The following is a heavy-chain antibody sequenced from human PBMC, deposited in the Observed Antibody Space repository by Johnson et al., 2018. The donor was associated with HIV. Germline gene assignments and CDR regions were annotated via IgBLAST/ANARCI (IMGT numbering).Heavy chain of an antibody. J-gene: IGHJ3*02. Sequence: QVQLVESGGGVVQPGRSLRLSCAASGFTFSSNAMHWVRQSPGKGLEWVAVISFDGTNTYYGDSVKGRFTISRDNSNNTLYLQMNSLRTEDTAVYYCARVSNPQYCSSTSCSGWDGAFDIWGQGTMVTVSS. D-gene: IGHD2-2*01. CDR1: GFTFSSNA. CDR3: ARVSNPQYCSSTSCSGWDGAFDI. CDR2: ISFDGTNT. V-gene: IGHV3-30-3*01.